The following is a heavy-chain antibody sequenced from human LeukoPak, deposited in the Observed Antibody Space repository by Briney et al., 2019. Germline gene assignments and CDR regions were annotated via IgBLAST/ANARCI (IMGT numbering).Heavy chain of an antibody. V-gene: IGHV3-20*04. D-gene: IGHD6-13*01. CDR3: ARTAAAGINSLFDYFYYMDV. Sequence: AGSLRLSCAASGFTIDDNGMSWVRQAPGKGLEWIFGINWNGGSTGHADPVKGRFTISRDNAKNSLELQMNSLRAEDTALYYCARTAAAGINSLFDYFYYMDVWGKGTTVTVSS. J-gene: IGHJ6*03. CDR1: GFTIDDNG. CDR2: INWNGGST.